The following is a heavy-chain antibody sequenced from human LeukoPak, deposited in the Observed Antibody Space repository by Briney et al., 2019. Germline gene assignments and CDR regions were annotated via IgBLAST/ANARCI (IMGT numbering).Heavy chain of an antibody. CDR2: TKPDGSAE. D-gene: IGHD2-15*01. V-gene: IGHV3-7*01. J-gene: IGHJ4*02. Sequence: QPGGSLRLSCAASGFSFRNYWMGWVRQAPGKGLEGVANTKPDGSAEYYADSVRGRFTASRDNANNLLYLQMNRLRAEDTAVYYCARDGGLHTNFDYWGQGTLLTVSS. CDR1: GFSFRNYW. CDR3: ARDGGLHTNFDY.